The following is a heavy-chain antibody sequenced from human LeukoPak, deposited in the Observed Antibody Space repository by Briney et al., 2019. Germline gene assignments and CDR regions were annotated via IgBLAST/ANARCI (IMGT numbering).Heavy chain of an antibody. CDR1: GGSIRSSRGIYY. CDR2: IYHSGTT. CDR3: ARHEHPGWDFDY. Sequence: SETLSLTCTVSGGSIRSSRGIYYWGWIRQAPGKGLEWIGSIYHSGTTYYNPSLKSRVSISVDTSKNQFSLKVSSGTVADTAVYYCARHEHPGWDFDYWGHRTPVTVSS. D-gene: IGHD6-19*01. V-gene: IGHV4-39*01. J-gene: IGHJ4*01.